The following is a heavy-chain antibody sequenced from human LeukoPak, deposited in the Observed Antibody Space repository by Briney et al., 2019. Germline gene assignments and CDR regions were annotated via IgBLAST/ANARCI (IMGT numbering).Heavy chain of an antibody. J-gene: IGHJ6*02. D-gene: IGHD2-15*01. CDR1: GGSISSGDYY. CDR3: ARDTVVAATYGMDV. Sequence: SETLSLTCTVSGGSISSGDYYWCWIRQPPGKGLEWIGYIYYSGSTYYNPSLKSRVTISVDTSKNQFSLKLSSVTAADTAVYYCARDTVVAATYGMDVWGQGTTVTVSS. V-gene: IGHV4-30-4*01. CDR2: IYYSGST.